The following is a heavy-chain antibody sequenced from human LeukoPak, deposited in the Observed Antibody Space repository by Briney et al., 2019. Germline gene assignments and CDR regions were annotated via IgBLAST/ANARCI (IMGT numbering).Heavy chain of an antibody. V-gene: IGHV3-23*01. CDR3: ARGRGSWYGVYFDY. CDR1: GFTFSSYA. Sequence: GGSLRLSCPASGFTFSSYAMAWVRQAPGKGLEWVSGMSGSGTTTYYAGSVKGRFSISRDNSMHTLFLQMNSLRTEDTAVYYRARGRGSWYGVYFDYWGQGTLVTVSS. J-gene: IGHJ4*02. D-gene: IGHD6-13*01. CDR2: MSGSGTTT.